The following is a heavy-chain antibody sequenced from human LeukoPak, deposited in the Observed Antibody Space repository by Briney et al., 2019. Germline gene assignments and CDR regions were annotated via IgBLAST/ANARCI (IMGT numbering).Heavy chain of an antibody. D-gene: IGHD2-8*01. Sequence: AGGSLRLSCAASGFTFSSYAMSWVRQAPGKGLEWVSAISETGGTTYDADSVKGRFTISRDNSKSTLYLQMNSLRAEDTAVYYCAKDTSIGRYCTNGVCSPFDYWGQGTLVTVSS. CDR3: AKDTSIGRYCTNGVCSPFDY. J-gene: IGHJ4*02. CDR1: GFTFSSYA. V-gene: IGHV3-23*01. CDR2: ISETGGTT.